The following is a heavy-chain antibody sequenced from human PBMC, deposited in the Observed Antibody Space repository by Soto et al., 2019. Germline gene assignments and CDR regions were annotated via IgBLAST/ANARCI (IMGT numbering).Heavy chain of an antibody. D-gene: IGHD3-10*01. CDR2: IAHTGTT. CDR1: GASISGSYW. V-gene: IGHV4-4*02. Sequence: QVQLQESGPGLVRPSGALSLTCAVSGASISGSYWWSWVRQPPGKGLEWIGEIAHTGTTNYNPSLKTRVTISIDKSKTHFSLNLTSVTAADTARYYCARLGGAGTYWGQGTLATVSS. CDR3: ARLGGAGTY. J-gene: IGHJ4*02.